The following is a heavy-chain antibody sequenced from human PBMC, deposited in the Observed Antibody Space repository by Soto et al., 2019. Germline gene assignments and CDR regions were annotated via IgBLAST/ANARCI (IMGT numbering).Heavy chain of an antibody. D-gene: IGHD3-10*01. V-gene: IGHV4-4*02. CDR1: GGFTSTNNW. Sequence: QLQLQESGPGLVRPSGTLSLTCAVSGGFTSTNNWWSWVRQPPGKVLELIGDAYHSGSTEDNPSLKSRVSISVDKSKNQISLKLTSATAADTAVYYCARSPPSSYYGGSGTFDYWGQGTLVTVSS. CDR2: AYHSGST. CDR3: ARSPPSSYYGGSGTFDY. J-gene: IGHJ4*02.